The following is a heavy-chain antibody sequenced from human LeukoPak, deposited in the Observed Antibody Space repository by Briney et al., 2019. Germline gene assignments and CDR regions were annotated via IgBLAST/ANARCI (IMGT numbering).Heavy chain of an antibody. D-gene: IGHD4-11*01. CDR1: GFTFRSHS. CDR3: ARGYNNYGYVFDI. CDR2: ISSSSIYI. V-gene: IGHV3-21*01. J-gene: IGHJ3*02. Sequence: GGSLRLSCAASGFTFRSHSMNWVRQAPGKGLEWVSSISSSSIYIYYADSVKGRFTISRDNAKNSLYLQMNSVRAEDTAVYYCARGYNNYGYVFDIWGQGTVVTVSS.